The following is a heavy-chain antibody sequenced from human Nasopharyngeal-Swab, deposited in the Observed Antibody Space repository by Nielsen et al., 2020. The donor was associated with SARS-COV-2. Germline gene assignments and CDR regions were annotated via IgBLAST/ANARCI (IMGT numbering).Heavy chain of an antibody. V-gene: IGHV1-2*06. CDR3: ARVYSRSFEY. CDR2: INPNSGDT. D-gene: IGHD6-6*01. J-gene: IGHJ4*02. CDR1: GYTFTDYY. Sequence: SVKVSCKASGYTFTDYYMHWVRQAPGQGLEWMGRINPNSGDTNYAQKFQGRVTMTRDTSISTAYMELSRLRSDDTAVYYCARVYSRSFEYWGQGTQVTVSS.